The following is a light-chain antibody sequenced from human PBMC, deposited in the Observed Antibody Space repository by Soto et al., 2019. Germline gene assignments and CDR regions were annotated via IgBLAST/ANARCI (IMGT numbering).Light chain of an antibody. V-gene: IGLV2-11*01. Sequence: QSALTQPRSVSGSPGQSVTISCTGTSSDVGGYNYVSWYQQHPGKAPKLLIYDVSKRPSGVPDRFSGSKSGNPASLTISGLQDEDESDYYCCSYAGSDTYVFGTGTKLTVL. J-gene: IGLJ1*01. CDR3: CSYAGSDTYV. CDR2: DVS. CDR1: SSDVGGYNY.